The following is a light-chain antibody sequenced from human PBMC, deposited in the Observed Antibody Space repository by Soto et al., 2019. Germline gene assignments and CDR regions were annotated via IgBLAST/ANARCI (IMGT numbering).Light chain of an antibody. CDR1: QGISTY. CDR3: QQNYSATWT. CDR2: AAS. Sequence: DIQMTESPYSLSASVGDRLTITCRASQGISTYLNWYQQKPGKAPKLLIYAASTLQSGVPSRFSGSGSETDFTLTISSLQPEDFATYSCQQNYSATWTFGQGTKV. J-gene: IGKJ1*01. V-gene: IGKV1-39*01.